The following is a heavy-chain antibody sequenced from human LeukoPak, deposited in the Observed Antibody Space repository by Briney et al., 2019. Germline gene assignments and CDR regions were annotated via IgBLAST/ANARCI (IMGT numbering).Heavy chain of an antibody. CDR2: VDAEDGET. D-gene: IGHD2-8*01. V-gene: IGHV1-69-2*01. Sequence: ASVKVSCKVSGYTFTDYYMHWVQQAPGKGLEWIGLVDAEDGETIYAEKFQGRVTITADTSTDTAYMELSSLRSEDTAVYYCATLQGYCTNGVCFQREFDYWGQGTLVTASS. CDR3: ATLQGYCTNGVCFQREFDY. J-gene: IGHJ4*02. CDR1: GYTFTDYY.